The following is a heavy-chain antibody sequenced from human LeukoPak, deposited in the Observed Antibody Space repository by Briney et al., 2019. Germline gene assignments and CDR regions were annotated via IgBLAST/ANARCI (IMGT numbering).Heavy chain of an antibody. V-gene: IGHV3-30*03. D-gene: IGHD6-13*01. CDR3: AREEAAAGDYYYYYGMDV. CDR2: ISYDGSNK. Sequence: GGSLRLSCAASGFTFSSYGMHWVRQAPGKGLEWVAVISYDGSNKYYADSVKGRFTISRDNSKNTLYLQMNSLRAEDTAVYYCAREEAAAGDYYYYYGMDVWGKGTTVTVSS. J-gene: IGHJ6*04. CDR1: GFTFSSYG.